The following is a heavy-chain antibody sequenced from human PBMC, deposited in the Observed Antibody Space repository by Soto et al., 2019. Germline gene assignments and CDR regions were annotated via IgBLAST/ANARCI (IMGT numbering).Heavy chain of an antibody. J-gene: IGHJ6*03. V-gene: IGHV1-3*01. CDR3: ARGPMVVVPAAIPGGGYYMDV. CDR1: GYTLTSYA. CDR2: ITAGNGNT. Sequence: QVQLVKSGAEGKKPGASVKVSCKVSGYTLTSYAMLWWRQAPGQRLEWMGWITAGNGNTKYSQKFQGRVTITRDTSASTAYMELSSLRSEDTAVYYCARGPMVVVPAAIPGGGYYMDVWGKGTTVTVSS. D-gene: IGHD2-2*01.